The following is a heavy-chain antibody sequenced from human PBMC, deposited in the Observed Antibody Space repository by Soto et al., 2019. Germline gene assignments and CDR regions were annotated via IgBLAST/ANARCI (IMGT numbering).Heavy chain of an antibody. CDR2: INHSGST. D-gene: IGHD6-13*01. CDR1: GGSFSGYY. V-gene: IGHV4-34*01. Sequence: SETLSLTCAVYGGSFSGYYWSWIRQPPGKGLEWIGEINHSGSTNYNPSLKSRVTISVDTSKNQFSLKLSSVTAADTAVYYCARGGVRYSSSIADYWGQGTLVTVSS. J-gene: IGHJ4*02. CDR3: ARGGVRYSSSIADY.